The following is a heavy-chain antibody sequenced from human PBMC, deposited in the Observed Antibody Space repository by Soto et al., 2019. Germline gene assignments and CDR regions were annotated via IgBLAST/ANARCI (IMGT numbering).Heavy chain of an antibody. V-gene: IGHV3-48*03. CDR3: ARKYDTSSGHIDY. J-gene: IGHJ4*02. CDR2: IDSSNTI. CDR1: GFTFRTYE. Sequence: PGGSLRLSCAVSGFTFRTYEMNWVRQAPGRGLEWISYIDSSNTIYYADSVRGRFTVSRDNARNSLFLQMSSLRAEDTAVYYCARKYDTSSGHIDYWGQGTVVTVSS. D-gene: IGHD2-8*01.